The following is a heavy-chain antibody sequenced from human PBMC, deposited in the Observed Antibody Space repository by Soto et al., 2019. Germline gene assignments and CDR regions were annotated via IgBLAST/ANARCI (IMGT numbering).Heavy chain of an antibody. CDR3: ARGGGRGIAAAGKGYYYYYGMDV. CDR2: TYYRSKWYN. Sequence: SQTLSLTCAISGDSVSSNSAAWNWIRQSPSRGLEWLGRTYYRSKWYNDYAVSVKSRITINPDTSKNQFSLQLNSVTPEDTAVYYCARGGGRGIAAAGKGYYYYYGMDVWGQGTTVTVSS. CDR1: GDSVSSNSAA. D-gene: IGHD6-13*01. J-gene: IGHJ6*02. V-gene: IGHV6-1*01.